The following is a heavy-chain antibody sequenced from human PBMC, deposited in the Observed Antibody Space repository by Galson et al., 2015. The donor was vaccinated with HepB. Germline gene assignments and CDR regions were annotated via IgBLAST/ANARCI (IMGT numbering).Heavy chain of an antibody. V-gene: IGHV3-21*01. CDR3: ATVSPAGTLYFDY. Sequence: SLRLSCAASGFTFSSYSMNWVRQAPGKGLEWVSSISSSSSYIYYADSVKGRFTISRDNAKNSLYLRMNSLRAEDTAVYYCATVSPAGTLYFDYWGQGTLVTVSS. CDR2: ISSSSSYI. CDR1: GFTFSSYS. J-gene: IGHJ4*02. D-gene: IGHD6-19*01.